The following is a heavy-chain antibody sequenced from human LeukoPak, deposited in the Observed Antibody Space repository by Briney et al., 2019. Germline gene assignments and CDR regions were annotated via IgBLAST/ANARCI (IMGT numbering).Heavy chain of an antibody. CDR1: GFTFGDYA. CDR2: IRSKGYGGAT. Sequence: GGSLRPSCTASGFTFGDYAMTWVRQAPGKGLEWVGFIRSKGYGGATEYAASVKGRFTISRDDSKSIAYLQMNSLNTEDTAVYYCTRGKQLVDYWGQGTPVTVSS. D-gene: IGHD6-6*01. CDR3: TRGKQLVDY. V-gene: IGHV3-49*04. J-gene: IGHJ4*02.